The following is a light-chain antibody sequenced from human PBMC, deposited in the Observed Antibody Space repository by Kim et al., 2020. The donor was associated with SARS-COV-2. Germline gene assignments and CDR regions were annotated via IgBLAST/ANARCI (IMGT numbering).Light chain of an antibody. CDR1: QSISSY. CDR2: AAS. J-gene: IGKJ2*01. CDR3: QQSYSTPRT. V-gene: IGKV1-39*01. Sequence: DIQMTQYPSSLSASVGDRVTITCRASQSISSYLNWYQQKPGKAPKLLIYAASSLQSGVPSRFSGSGSVTDFTLTISSLQPEDFATYYCQQSYSTPRTFGQGTKLEIK.